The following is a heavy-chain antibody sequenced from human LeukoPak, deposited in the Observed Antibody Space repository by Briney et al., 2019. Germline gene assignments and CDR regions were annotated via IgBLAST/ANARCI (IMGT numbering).Heavy chain of an antibody. Sequence: PGGSLRLSCAASGFTFSNYALHWVRQAPGKGLEWVAVISYDGSNKYYADSVKGRFTISRDNSKNTLYLQMNSLRAEDTAVYYCYSPLGDYYFDCWGQGTLVTVSS. V-gene: IGHV3-30*04. CDR1: GFTFSNYA. D-gene: IGHD2-15*01. CDR3: YSPLGDYYFDC. CDR2: ISYDGSNK. J-gene: IGHJ4*02.